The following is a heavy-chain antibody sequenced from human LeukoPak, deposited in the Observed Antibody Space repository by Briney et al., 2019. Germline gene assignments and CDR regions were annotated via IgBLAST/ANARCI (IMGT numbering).Heavy chain of an antibody. CDR1: GFTFSSYA. V-gene: IGHV3-64D*06. Sequence: SGGSLRLSCSASGFTFSSYAMHWVRQAPGKGLEFVSAISGDGGTTYYADSVKDRFTISRDNSKNTLYLQMSSLRAEDTAVYYCVKVSCRNGYNYFDYWGQGTLVTVSS. CDR3: VKVSCRNGYNYFDY. D-gene: IGHD5-24*01. J-gene: IGHJ4*02. CDR2: ISGDGGTT.